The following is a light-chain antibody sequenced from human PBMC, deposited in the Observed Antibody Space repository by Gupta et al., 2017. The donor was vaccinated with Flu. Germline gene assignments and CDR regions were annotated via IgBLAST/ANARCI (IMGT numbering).Light chain of an antibody. Sequence: DIVMTQSPDSLAVSLGERATINCKSSQSILYSSNNKNYLAWFQQKPGQPPKLLIHWASTRESGVPDRFSGSGSGTDFTLTISSLQAEDVAVYYCQQDYSTPYSFGQGTKLEIK. J-gene: IGKJ2*03. CDR1: QSILYSSNNKNY. CDR3: QQDYSTPYS. CDR2: WAS. V-gene: IGKV4-1*01.